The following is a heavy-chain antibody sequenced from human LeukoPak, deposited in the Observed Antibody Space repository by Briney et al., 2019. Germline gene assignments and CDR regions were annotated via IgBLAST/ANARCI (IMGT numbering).Heavy chain of an antibody. D-gene: IGHD3-10*01. CDR3: AKDTTIWFGEFQIFDY. CDR1: GFTFSSYA. V-gene: IGHV3-23*01. J-gene: IGHJ4*02. CDR2: ISGSGGST. Sequence: GGSLRLSCAASGFTFSSYAMSWVRQAPGKGLEWVSAISGSGGSTYYADSVKGRFTISRDNSKNTLYLQMNSLRAEDTAVYYCAKDTTIWFGEFQIFDYWGQGTLVTVFS.